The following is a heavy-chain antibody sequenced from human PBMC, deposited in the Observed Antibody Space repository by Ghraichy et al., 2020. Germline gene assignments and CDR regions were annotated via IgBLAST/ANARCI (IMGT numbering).Heavy chain of an antibody. D-gene: IGHD6-19*01. J-gene: IGHJ6*02. CDR3: ASLRPSGGRSSGWSYYYYYGMDV. CDR1: GGSFSGYY. CDR2: INHSGST. Sequence: SETLSLTCAVYGGSFSGYYWSWIRQPPGKGLEWIGEINHSGSTNYNPSLKSRVTISVDTSKNQFSLKLSSVTAADTAVYYCASLRPSGGRSSGWSYYYYYGMDVWGQGTTVTVSS. V-gene: IGHV4-34*01.